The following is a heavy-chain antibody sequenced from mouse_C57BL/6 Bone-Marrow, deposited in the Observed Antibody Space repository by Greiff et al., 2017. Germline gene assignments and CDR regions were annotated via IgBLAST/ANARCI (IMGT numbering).Heavy chain of an antibody. V-gene: IGHV1-61*01. CDR3: AREERGLYVDY. CDR2: IYPSDSET. CDR1: GYTFTSYW. Sequence: QVQLQQPGAELVRPGSSVKLSCKASGYTFTSYWMDWVKQRPGQGLEWIGNIYPSDSETHYNQKFKDKATLAVDKSSSTAYMQLSSLTAEDSAVYYCAREERGLYVDYWGQGTTLTVSS. J-gene: IGHJ2*01.